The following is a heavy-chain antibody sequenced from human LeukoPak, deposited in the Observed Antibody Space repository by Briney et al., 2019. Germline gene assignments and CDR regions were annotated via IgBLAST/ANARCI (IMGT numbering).Heavy chain of an antibody. D-gene: IGHD6-13*01. CDR3: ARGSIAAPGDFDY. J-gene: IGHJ4*02. CDR2: VYYSGRT. Sequence: PSETLSLTCTVSGASVRSYYWNWIRQPPGKTLERIGYVYYSGRTNYNPSLTLKSRLTISIDTSKNQFSLKLTSVTAADTAVYYCARGSIAAPGDFDYWGQGTLVTVSS. V-gene: IGHV4-59*02. CDR1: GASVRSYY.